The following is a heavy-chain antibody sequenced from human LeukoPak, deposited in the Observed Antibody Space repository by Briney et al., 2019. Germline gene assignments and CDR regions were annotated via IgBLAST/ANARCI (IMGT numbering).Heavy chain of an antibody. CDR3: VRSAFLTTEFYFDY. J-gene: IGHJ4*01. Sequence: QAGGSLRLSCAASGFTFSSYSMNWVRQAPGKGLEWVSAISGSGGSTYYADSVKGRFTISRDNAKNTLYLQMNSLRAEDTAVYYCVRSAFLTTEFYFDYWGHGTLVTVSS. CDR1: GFTFSSYS. V-gene: IGHV3-23*01. CDR2: ISGSGGST. D-gene: IGHD4-11*01.